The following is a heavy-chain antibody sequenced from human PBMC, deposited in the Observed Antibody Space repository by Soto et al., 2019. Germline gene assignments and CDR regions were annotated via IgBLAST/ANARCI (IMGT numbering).Heavy chain of an antibody. CDR1: GGSFSGYY. J-gene: IGHJ5*02. V-gene: IGHV4-34*01. CDR3: ARGEPRFMEWLLLSEYFDP. CDR2: INHSGST. D-gene: IGHD3-3*01. Sequence: SETLSLTCSVYGGSFSGYYWSWIRQPPGKGLEWIGEINHSGSTNYNPSLKSRVTISIDTSKNQVSLTLSSVTAADTAVYYCARGEPRFMEWLLLSEYFDPWGQGTLVTVSS.